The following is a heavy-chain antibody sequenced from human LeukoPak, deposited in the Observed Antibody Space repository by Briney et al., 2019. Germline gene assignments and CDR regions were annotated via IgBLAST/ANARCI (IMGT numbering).Heavy chain of an antibody. J-gene: IGHJ4*02. CDR3: SRGVLVAAYFDY. CDR2: IRYEGSNK. Sequence: PGGALRLSCAGSGFTFSSYGMHWVGQAPGKGLEGVGFIRYEGSNKYHADSVKGRFTISRDNYKKTLYMQMNSLRGEDRAVVFWSRGVLVAAYFDYWGQGTLVTVSS. D-gene: IGHD2-15*01. CDR1: GFTFSSYG. V-gene: IGHV3-30*02.